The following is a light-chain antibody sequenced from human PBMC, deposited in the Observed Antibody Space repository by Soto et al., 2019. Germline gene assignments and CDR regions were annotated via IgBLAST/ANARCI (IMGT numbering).Light chain of an antibody. J-gene: IGKJ4*01. CDR1: QSVYSN. Sequence: EIVMTQSPATLSVSPGERATLSCRASQSVYSNLAWYQHKPGQAPNLLIYAASTSATGIPARFSGSGAGTEFTLTISSLQSEDFAVYYCQQYNRWPLTFGGGTKVEIK. CDR2: AAS. CDR3: QQYNRWPLT. V-gene: IGKV3-15*01.